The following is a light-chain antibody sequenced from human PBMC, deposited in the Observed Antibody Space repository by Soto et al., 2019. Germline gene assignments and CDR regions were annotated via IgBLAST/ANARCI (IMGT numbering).Light chain of an antibody. CDR3: SSHTSGSTRV. V-gene: IGLV2-14*01. J-gene: IGLJ1*01. CDR2: EVT. CDR1: SSDVGGYDY. Sequence: QSGLTQPASVSGSPGQSIAISCTGTSSDVGGYDYVSWYQQQPDKAPKLMIYEVTKRPSGVSNRFSASKSGNTASLTISGLQSEDEADYYCSSHTSGSTRVFGTGTKVTVL.